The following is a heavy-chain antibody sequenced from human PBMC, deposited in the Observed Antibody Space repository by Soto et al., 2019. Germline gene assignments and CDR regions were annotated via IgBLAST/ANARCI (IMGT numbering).Heavy chain of an antibody. Sequence: EVQLVESGGGLVQPGKSLRLSCAASGFTFDDYAMHWVRQVPGKGLEWVSGLSRNSGTIDYADSLKGRFTISKDNAKNSLRLQMNSLRPEDTAFYYCAKAESSGWYYSVDYWGQGTLVTVSS. CDR3: AKAESSGWYYSVDY. J-gene: IGHJ4*02. V-gene: IGHV3-9*01. CDR2: LSRNSGTI. D-gene: IGHD6-19*01. CDR1: GFTFDDYA.